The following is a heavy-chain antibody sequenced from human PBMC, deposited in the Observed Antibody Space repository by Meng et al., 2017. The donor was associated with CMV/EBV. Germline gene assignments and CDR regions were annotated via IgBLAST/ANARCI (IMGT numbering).Heavy chain of an antibody. CDR3: ARESMVRGED. CDR2: INHSGSN. J-gene: IGHJ4*02. CDR1: GCSFSGYY. D-gene: IGHD3-10*01. V-gene: IGHV4-34*01. Sequence: QVPLQAWGAVLSKPSETLCLTCAVCGCSFSGYYWSWIRQPPGKGLEWIGEINHSGSNNYNPSLKSRVTISVDTSKNQFSLKLSSVTAADTAVYYCARESMVRGEDWGQGTLVTVSS.